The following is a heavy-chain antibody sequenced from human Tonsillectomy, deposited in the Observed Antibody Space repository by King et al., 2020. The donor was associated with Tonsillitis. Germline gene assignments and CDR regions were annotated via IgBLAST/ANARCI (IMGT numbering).Heavy chain of an antibody. CDR2: IKQDGSEK. D-gene: IGHD1-26*01. CDR3: ARWVLVSGYYSSDY. V-gene: IGHV3-7*01. J-gene: IGHJ4*02. Sequence: VQLVEAGGGLVQPGGCLRLSCAASGFTFSSYWMSWVRQAPGKGLEWVANIKQDGSEKYYVDSVKGRFTISRDNAKNTLYLQMNSLRAEDTAVYFCARWVLVSGYYSSDYWGQGTLVTVSS. CDR1: GFTFSSYW.